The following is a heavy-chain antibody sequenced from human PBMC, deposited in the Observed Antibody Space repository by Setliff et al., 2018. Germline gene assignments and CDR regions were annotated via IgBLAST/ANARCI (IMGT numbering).Heavy chain of an antibody. CDR1: GYTLTELS. J-gene: IGHJ6*02. CDR3: ARALVPSSLGYYYYVMDV. CDR2: FDPEDGET. D-gene: IGHD3-16*01. Sequence: ASVKVSCKVSGYTLTELSMHWVRQAPGKGLEWMGGFDPEDGETIYAQKFQGRVTMTRDTSKSTVYMELSSLRSEDTAVYYCARALVPSSLGYYYYVMDVWGQGTTVTVSS. V-gene: IGHV1-24*01.